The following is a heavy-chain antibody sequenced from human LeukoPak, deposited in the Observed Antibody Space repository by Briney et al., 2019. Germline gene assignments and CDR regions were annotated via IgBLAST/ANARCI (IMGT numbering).Heavy chain of an antibody. Sequence: GGSLRLSCAASGFIFSDYSMNWVRQAPGKGLEWVSSISSHSSYIYYADSVKGRFTISRDNAKNSLFLQMNTLRAEDMAVYYCARESDNGGNYDAFDIWGQGTMVTVSS. V-gene: IGHV3-21*01. CDR2: ISSHSSYI. D-gene: IGHD2-8*01. CDR3: ARESDNGGNYDAFDI. J-gene: IGHJ3*02. CDR1: GFIFSDYS.